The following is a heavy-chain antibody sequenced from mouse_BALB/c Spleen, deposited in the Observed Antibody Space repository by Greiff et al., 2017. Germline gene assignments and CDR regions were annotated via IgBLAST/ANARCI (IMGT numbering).Heavy chain of an antibody. D-gene: IGHD4-1*01. J-gene: IGHJ2*01. Sequence: QVQLQQSGPELVKPGASVRISCKASGYTFTSYYIHWVKQRPGQGLEWIGWIYPGNVNTKYNEKFKGKATLTADKSSSTAYMQLSSLTSEDSAVYFCARLNWDPFFDYWGQGTTLTVSS. V-gene: IGHV1S56*01. CDR1: GYTFTSYY. CDR2: IYPGNVNT. CDR3: ARLNWDPFFDY.